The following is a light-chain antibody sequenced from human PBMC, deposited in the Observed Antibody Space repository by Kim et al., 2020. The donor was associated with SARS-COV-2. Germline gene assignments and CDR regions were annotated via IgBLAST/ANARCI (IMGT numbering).Light chain of an antibody. CDR2: QDT. Sequence: VSPGPTASITCSGDKLGNKYASWYQQKPGQSPVLVTYQDTKRPSGIPERFSGSNSGNTATLTISGTQAMDEADYYCQAWDSITVVFGGGTQLTVL. CDR3: QAWDSITVV. CDR1: KLGNKY. V-gene: IGLV3-1*01. J-gene: IGLJ2*01.